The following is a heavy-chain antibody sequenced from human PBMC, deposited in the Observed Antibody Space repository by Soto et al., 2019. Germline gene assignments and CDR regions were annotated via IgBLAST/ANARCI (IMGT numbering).Heavy chain of an antibody. Sequence: QLQLQESGPGLVKPSETLSLTCTVSGGSISSSSYYWGWIRQPLGKGLEWIGSIYYSGSTYYNPSLKSRVTISIDMSKNQFSLKLSSVTAADTAVYYCARHTWGRQRGWFDPWGQGTLVTVSS. D-gene: IGHD2-2*01. V-gene: IGHV4-39*01. J-gene: IGHJ5*02. CDR3: ARHTWGRQRGWFDP. CDR1: GGSISSSSYY. CDR2: IYYSGST.